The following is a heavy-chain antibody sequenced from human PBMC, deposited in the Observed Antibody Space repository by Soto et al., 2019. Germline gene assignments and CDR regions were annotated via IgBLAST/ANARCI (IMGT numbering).Heavy chain of an antibody. V-gene: IGHV1-46*01. CDR1: GYTFTSYY. J-gene: IGHJ4*02. CDR2: INPSGGST. CDR3: AREAAVAGFEPGAYDY. D-gene: IGHD6-19*01. Sequence: QVQLVQSGAEVKKPGASVKVSCKASGYTFTSYYMHWVRQAPGQGLEWMGIINPSGGSTSYAQKFQGRVTMTRDTSTSTVYMELSSLRSEDTAVYYCAREAAVAGFEPGAYDYWGQGTLVTVSS.